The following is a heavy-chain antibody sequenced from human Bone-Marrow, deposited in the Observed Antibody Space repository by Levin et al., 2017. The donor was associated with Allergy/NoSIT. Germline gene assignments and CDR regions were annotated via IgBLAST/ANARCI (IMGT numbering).Heavy chain of an antibody. D-gene: IGHD5/OR15-5a*01. J-gene: IGHJ6*03. CDR1: GFTFNSYT. CDR2: VSFDGSSA. CDR3: ARGPLRFPYHHYYYMDV. Sequence: GESLKISCAASGFTFNSYTLHWVRQAPGKGLEWVALVSFDGSSAFYAKSVEGRFAMSRDNSENTAYLQMDSLRTEDSAVYFCARGPLRFPYHHYYYMDVWGGGTTVTVSS. V-gene: IGHV3-30*09.